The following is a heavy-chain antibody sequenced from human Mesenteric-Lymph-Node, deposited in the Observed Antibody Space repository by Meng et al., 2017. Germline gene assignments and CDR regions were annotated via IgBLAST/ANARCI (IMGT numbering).Heavy chain of an antibody. J-gene: IGHJ1*01. Sequence: VQLVQSGSESKKPGASVKVSCMFSGYTFNSIGLNWVRQAPGQGLEWMGWINTNTGNPTYAQGFTGRFVFSLDTSVSTAYLQISSLKAEDTAMYYCARVAVAGLRYFQHWGQGTLVTVSS. V-gene: IGHV7-4-1*02. D-gene: IGHD6-19*01. CDR3: ARVAVAGLRYFQH. CDR2: INTNTGNP. CDR1: GYTFNSIG.